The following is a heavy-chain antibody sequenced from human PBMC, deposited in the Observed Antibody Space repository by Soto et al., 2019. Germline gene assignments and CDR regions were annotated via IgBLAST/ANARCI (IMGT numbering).Heavy chain of an antibody. CDR3: AVRAPSYYYYYYMDV. J-gene: IGHJ6*03. CDR2: INHSGST. CDR1: GGSFSGYY. V-gene: IGHV4-34*01. Sequence: SETLSLTCAVYGGSFSGYYWSWIRQPPGKGLEWIGEINHSGSTNYNPSLKSRVTISVDTSKNQFSLKLSSVTAADTAAYYCAVRAPSYYYYYYMDVWGKGTTVTVSS.